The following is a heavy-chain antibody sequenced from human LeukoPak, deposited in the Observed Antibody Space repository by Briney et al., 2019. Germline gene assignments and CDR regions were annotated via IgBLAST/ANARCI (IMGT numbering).Heavy chain of an antibody. J-gene: IGHJ4*02. D-gene: IGHD2-21*01. Sequence: GESLKISCKGSGYSFTSYWIGWVRQMPGKGLEWMGIIYPGDSDTRYSPSFQGQVTISADKSISTAYLQWSSLKASDTAMYYCARQRQYSAQGLVVYFDYWGQGTLVTVSS. V-gene: IGHV5-51*01. CDR3: ARQRQYSAQGLVVYFDY. CDR2: IYPGDSDT. CDR1: GYSFTSYW.